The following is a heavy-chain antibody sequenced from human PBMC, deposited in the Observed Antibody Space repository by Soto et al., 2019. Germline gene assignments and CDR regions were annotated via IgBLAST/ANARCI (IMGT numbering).Heavy chain of an antibody. CDR3: ARGGRSRGYCSGGSCYRTFDFDY. CDR2: INHSGST. V-gene: IGHV4-34*01. Sequence: SETLSLTCAVYGGSFSGYYWSWIRQPPGKGLEWIGEINHSGSTNYNPSLKSRVTISVDTSKNQFSLKLSSVTAADTAVYYCARGGRSRGYCSGGSCYRTFDFDYWGQGTLVT. J-gene: IGHJ4*02. D-gene: IGHD2-15*01. CDR1: GGSFSGYY.